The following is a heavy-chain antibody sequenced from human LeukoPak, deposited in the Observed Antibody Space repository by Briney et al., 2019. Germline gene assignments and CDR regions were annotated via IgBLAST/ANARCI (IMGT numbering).Heavy chain of an antibody. CDR2: IDGFGANT. CDR3: VRDYSVERVAD. Sequence: GGSLRLSCAASGFTFSDTWMHWVRQAPGKGLAWVSRIDGFGANTAYADSVKGRFTISRDNARNTLYLHMNSLRADDTAVYYCVRDYSVERVADWGQGTLVTVSS. J-gene: IGHJ4*02. CDR1: GFTFSDTW. V-gene: IGHV3-74*01. D-gene: IGHD4-23*01.